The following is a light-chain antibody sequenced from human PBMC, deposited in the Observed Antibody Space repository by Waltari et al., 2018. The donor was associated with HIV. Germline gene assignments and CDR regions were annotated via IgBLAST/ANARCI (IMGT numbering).Light chain of an antibody. J-gene: IGLJ2*01. CDR1: ALPNKY. Sequence: SYELTQPPSVSVSPGQTARITCSGDALPNKYTYWYQQKPGQAPVLVIYRDSERPSGIPERFSGSSSGTTVTLTISGVQAEDEADYYCQSSDDSRPWIFGGGTKMTVL. V-gene: IGLV3-25*03. CDR3: QSSDDSRPWI. CDR2: RDS.